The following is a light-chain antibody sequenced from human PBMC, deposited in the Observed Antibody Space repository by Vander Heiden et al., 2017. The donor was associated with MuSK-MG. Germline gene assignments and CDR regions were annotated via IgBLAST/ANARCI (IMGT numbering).Light chain of an antibody. CDR3: QQDDSYPVT. V-gene: IGKV1-5*03. CDR2: KAS. J-gene: IGKJ4*01. Sequence: DIQMTQSPSTLSAFVGDRVTITCRASQSISSWLAWYQQKPGRAPNLLIYKASNLESGVPSRFSGSGSGTEFTLTISSLQPDDFATYYCQQDDSYPVTFGGGTNVEI. CDR1: QSISSW.